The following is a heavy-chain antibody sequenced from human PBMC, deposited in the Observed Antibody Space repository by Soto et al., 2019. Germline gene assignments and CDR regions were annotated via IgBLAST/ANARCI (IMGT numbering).Heavy chain of an antibody. J-gene: IGHJ4*02. CDR3: ARDKITGLFDY. D-gene: IGHD2-8*02. V-gene: IGHV4-34*01. Sequence: SETLSLTCAVYGGSFSGYYWSWIRQPPGKGLEWIGEINHSGSTYYNPSLKSRVTISVDTSKNQFSLKLSSVTAADTAVYYCARDKITGLFDYWGQGTLVTVSS. CDR2: INHSGST. CDR1: GGSFSGYY.